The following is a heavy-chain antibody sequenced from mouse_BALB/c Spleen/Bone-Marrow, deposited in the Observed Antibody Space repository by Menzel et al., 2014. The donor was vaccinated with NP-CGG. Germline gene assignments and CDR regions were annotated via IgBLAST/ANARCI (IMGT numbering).Heavy chain of an antibody. J-gene: IGHJ3*01. Sequence: QVHVKQSGAELVRPGSSVKISCKASGYASSSYWMNWVKQRPGQGLEWIGQIYPGDGDTNYNGKFKGKATLTADKSSSTAYMQLSSLTSEDSAVYFCAREDGSSPFAYWGQGTLVTVSA. CDR1: GYASSSYW. CDR3: AREDGSSPFAY. V-gene: IGHV1-80*01. CDR2: IYPGDGDT. D-gene: IGHD1-1*01.